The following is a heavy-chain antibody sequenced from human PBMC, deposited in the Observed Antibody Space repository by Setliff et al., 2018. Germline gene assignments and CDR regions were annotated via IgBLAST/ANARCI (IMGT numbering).Heavy chain of an antibody. CDR3: ARRPYDSSGYFNY. J-gene: IGHJ4*02. Sequence: ASVKVSCKASGYTFTSYSMHWVRQAPGQSLEWMGWINAGNGNTKYSQKFQGRVTITRDTSASTAYMELSSLRSEDTAVYYCARRPYDSSGYFNYWGQGTLVTVSS. CDR1: GYTFTSYS. CDR2: INAGNGNT. V-gene: IGHV1-3*01. D-gene: IGHD3-22*01.